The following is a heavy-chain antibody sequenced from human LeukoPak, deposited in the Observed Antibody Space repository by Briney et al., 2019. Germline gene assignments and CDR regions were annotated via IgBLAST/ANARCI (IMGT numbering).Heavy chain of an antibody. J-gene: IGHJ4*02. CDR2: ITTRSFI. CDR1: GFTFSSYS. CDR3: ARAPHGDYESDY. D-gene: IGHD4-17*01. V-gene: IGHV3-21*01. Sequence: GGSLRLSCAVSGFTFSSYSMNWVRQAPGRGLEWVASITTRSFIHYADSVRDRFTASRDNAKNSVFLQMNSLGVEDTGVYYCARAPHGDYESDYWGQGTLVTVSP.